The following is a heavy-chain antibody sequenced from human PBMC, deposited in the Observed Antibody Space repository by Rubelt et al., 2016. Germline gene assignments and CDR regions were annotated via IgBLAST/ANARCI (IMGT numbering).Heavy chain of an antibody. CDR3: GRGPAYDY. CDR2: FYYDGST. Sequence: QLQLQESGPGLVKPSETLSLTCTVSGGSFSSNIYYWGWIRQPPGKGLEWVGSFYYDGSTYYNTSLKGRVTISVDTSQNQFSLRLRSVTAADTAVYYCGRGPAYDYWGPGTLVTVSS. V-gene: IGHV4-39*07. CDR1: GGSFSSNIYY. J-gene: IGHJ4*02.